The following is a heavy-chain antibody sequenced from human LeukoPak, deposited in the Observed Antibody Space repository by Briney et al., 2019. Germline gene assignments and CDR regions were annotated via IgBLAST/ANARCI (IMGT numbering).Heavy chain of an antibody. CDR2: INPNSGGT. V-gene: IGHV1-2*02. CDR1: GYTFTDYF. J-gene: IGHJ4*02. D-gene: IGHD3-22*01. CDR3: ATYYSDTSARD. Sequence: ASVKVFCKASGYTFTDYFMHWVRQAPGQGLEWMGWINPNSGGTNYAPKFQGRVTMTRDTSISTAYMELSGLTSDDTAVYFCATYYSDTSARDWGQGTLVTVSS.